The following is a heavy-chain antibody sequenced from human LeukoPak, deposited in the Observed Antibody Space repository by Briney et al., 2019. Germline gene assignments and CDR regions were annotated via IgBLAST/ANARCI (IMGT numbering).Heavy chain of an antibody. J-gene: IGHJ4*02. V-gene: IGHV3-23*01. D-gene: IGHD2-15*01. CDR1: GFTFGSYV. CDR3: ARYCGAASCYSGFDY. Sequence: GGSLRLSCAASGFTFGSYVMSWVRQAPGKGPEWVSAIGGDGGTYYADSVKGRFTISRDNSKNTLYLQMNSLGGEDTALYYCARYCGAASCYSGFDYWGQGTLVTVAS. CDR2: IGGDGGT.